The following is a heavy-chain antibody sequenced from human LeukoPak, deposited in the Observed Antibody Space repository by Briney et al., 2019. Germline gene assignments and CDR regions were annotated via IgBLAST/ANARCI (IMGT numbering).Heavy chain of an antibody. J-gene: IGHJ4*02. D-gene: IGHD3-22*01. CDR3: AKGSDSGYNFFDY. V-gene: IGHV3-9*01. Sequence: ITWNSGSIGYADSVKGRFTISRDNAQNSLYLQMNSLRPEDTAFYYRAKGSDSGYNFFDYWGQGTLVTVSS. CDR2: ITWNSGSI.